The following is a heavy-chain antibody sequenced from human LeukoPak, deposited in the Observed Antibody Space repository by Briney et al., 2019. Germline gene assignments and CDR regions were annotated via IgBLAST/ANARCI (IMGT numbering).Heavy chain of an antibody. D-gene: IGHD6-19*01. CDR2: ISYDGSNK. CDR1: GFTFSSYA. Sequence: PGGSLRLSCAASGFTFSSYAMSWVRQAPGKGLEWVAVISYDGSNKYYADSVKGRFTISRDNSKNTLYLQMNSLRAEDTAVYYCARDLLYSSGYYGMDVWGQGTTVTVSS. CDR3: ARDLLYSSGYYGMDV. J-gene: IGHJ6*02. V-gene: IGHV3-30-3*01.